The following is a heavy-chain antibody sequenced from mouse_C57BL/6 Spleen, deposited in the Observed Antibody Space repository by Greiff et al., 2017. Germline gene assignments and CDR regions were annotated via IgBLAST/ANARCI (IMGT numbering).Heavy chain of an antibody. D-gene: IGHD4-1*01. CDR1: GFSFNTYA. CDR3: VSLTGKGVY. V-gene: IGHV10-1*01. CDR2: IRSKSNNYAT. Sequence: VQLKESGGGLVQPKGSLKLSCAASGFSFNTYAMNWVRQAPGKGLEWVARIRSKSNNYATYYADSVKDRFTISRDDSESMLYLQMNNLKTEDTAMYYCVSLTGKGVYWGQGTLVTVSA. J-gene: IGHJ3*01.